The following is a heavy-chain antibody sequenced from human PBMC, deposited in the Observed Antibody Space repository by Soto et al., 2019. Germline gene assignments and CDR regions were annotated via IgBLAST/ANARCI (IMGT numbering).Heavy chain of an antibody. CDR3: ARSGAGSGWL. D-gene: IGHD6-19*01. J-gene: IGHJ4*02. CDR2: ISYTGSI. V-gene: IGHV4-61*01. Sequence: QVQLQESGPGLVRPSETLSLTCTVSGGSVSSGHYYWSWSRQPPGKGLEWIGYISYTGSINYNPSLKSRVTISVDTSKNQFSLKMNSVTAADTAVYYCARSGAGSGWLGGQGTLVTVSS. CDR1: GGSVSSGHYY.